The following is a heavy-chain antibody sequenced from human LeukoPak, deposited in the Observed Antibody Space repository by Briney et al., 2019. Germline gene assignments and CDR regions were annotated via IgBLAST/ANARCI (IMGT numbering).Heavy chain of an antibody. CDR3: AKDPDFDY. J-gene: IGHJ4*02. CDR2: LSGNGRIV. Sequence: GGSLRLSCAGSGFTFSIYAMNWFRQAPGEGLEWVSGLSGNGRIVNYADSVKGRFTISRDNSKNTLYLQMNSLRAEDTAVYYCAKDPDFDYWGQGTLVTVSS. CDR1: GFTFSIYA. V-gene: IGHV3-23*01.